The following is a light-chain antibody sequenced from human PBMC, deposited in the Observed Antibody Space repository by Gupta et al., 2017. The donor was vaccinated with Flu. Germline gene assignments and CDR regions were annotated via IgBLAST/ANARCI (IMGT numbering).Light chain of an antibody. CDR1: SSDFGAFNY. J-gene: IGLJ3*02. CDR2: DVN. CDR3: YSYAGTHTDWL. V-gene: IGLV2-11*01. Sequence: SALDQPRSVYASPGQSVTISCTGTSSDFGAFNYVSWYQQHPGTAPNLIFDDVNERPSGVPDRFSASKSGNTASLTISGLQAEDEADYYCYSYAGTHTDWLFGGGTKLTVL.